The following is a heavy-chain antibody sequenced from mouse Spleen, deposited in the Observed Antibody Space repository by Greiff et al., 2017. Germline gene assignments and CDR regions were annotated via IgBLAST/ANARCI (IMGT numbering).Heavy chain of an antibody. CDR2: INPNNGGT. V-gene: IGHV1-18*01. CDR3: ARKTTVVAYWYFDV. CDR1: GYTFTDYN. Sequence: EVQLQQSGPELVKPGASVKIPCKASGYTFTDYNMDWVKQSHGKSLEWIGDINPNNGGTIYNQKFKGKATLTADKSSSTAYMELRSLTSEDTAVYYCARKTTVVAYWYFDVWGAGTTVTVSS. D-gene: IGHD1-1*01. J-gene: IGHJ1*01.